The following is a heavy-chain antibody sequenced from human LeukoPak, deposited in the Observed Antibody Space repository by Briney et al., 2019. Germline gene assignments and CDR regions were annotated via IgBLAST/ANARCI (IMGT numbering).Heavy chain of an antibody. D-gene: IGHD2-15*01. CDR2: IYSGGST. V-gene: IGHV3-53*01. CDR1: GFTVSSNY. J-gene: IGHJ3*02. Sequence: GGSLRLSCAASGFTVSSNYMSWVRQAPGKGLEWVSVIYSGGSTHYADSVKGRFTISRDNSKNTLYLQMNSLRAEDTAVYYCARDCSGGSCYSEDAFDIWGQGTMVTVSS. CDR3: ARDCSGGSCYSEDAFDI.